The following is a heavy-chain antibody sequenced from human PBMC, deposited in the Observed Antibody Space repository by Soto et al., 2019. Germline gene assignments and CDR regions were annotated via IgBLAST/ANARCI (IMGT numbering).Heavy chain of an antibody. V-gene: IGHV1-3*01. D-gene: IGHD3-3*02. CDR2: INAGNGNT. CDR3: ARDLNVILSVDYDY. Sequence: QVQLVQSGAEVKKPGASVKVSCKASGYTFTSYAMHWVRQAPGQRLEWMGWINAGNGNTKYSQKFQGRVTITRDTTASTGYMELSSLRSEDKAVYYCARDLNVILSVDYDYWSQGTLVTVS. J-gene: IGHJ4*02. CDR1: GYTFTSYA.